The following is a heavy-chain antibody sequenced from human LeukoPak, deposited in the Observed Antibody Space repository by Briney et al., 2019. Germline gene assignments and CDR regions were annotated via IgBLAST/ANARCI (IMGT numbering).Heavy chain of an antibody. CDR1: GYSISSGHY. J-gene: IGHJ4*02. CDR3: ARDTRYYYDSSGHFYLGFDY. D-gene: IGHD3-22*01. V-gene: IGHV4-38-2*02. Sequence: SETLSLTCAVSGYSISSGHYWAWVRQPPGKGLEWIGSIYHSGNTYYNASLKSRVSISVDTSKNQFSLKLTSMTAADTAIYYCARDTRYYYDSSGHFYLGFDYWGQGTLVTVSS. CDR2: IYHSGNT.